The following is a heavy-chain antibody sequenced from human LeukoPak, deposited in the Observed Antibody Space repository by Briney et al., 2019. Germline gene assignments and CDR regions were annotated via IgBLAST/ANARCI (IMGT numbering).Heavy chain of an antibody. Sequence: SETLSLTCTVSGGSISSSSYYWGWIRQPPGKGLEWIGSIYYSGSTYYNPSLKSRVTISVDTSKNQFSLKLSSVTAADTVVYYCARGPAPGLFDYWGQGTLVTVSS. CDR2: IYYSGST. CDR3: ARGPAPGLFDY. D-gene: IGHD7-27*01. J-gene: IGHJ4*02. V-gene: IGHV4-39*07. CDR1: GGSISSSSYY.